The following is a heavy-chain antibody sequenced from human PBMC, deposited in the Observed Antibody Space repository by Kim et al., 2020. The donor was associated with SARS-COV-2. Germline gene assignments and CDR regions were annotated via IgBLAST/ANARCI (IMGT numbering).Heavy chain of an antibody. J-gene: IGHJ6*02. CDR2: ISSSSSYI. V-gene: IGHV3-21*01. CDR1: GFTFSSYS. Sequence: GGSLRLSCAASGFTFSSYSMNWVRQAPGKGLEWVSSISSSSSYIYYADSVKGRFTISRDNAKNSLYLQMNSLRAEDTAVYYCARDTSNYDILTGYPDYYYYGMDVWGQGTTVTVSS. CDR3: ARDTSNYDILTGYPDYYYYGMDV. D-gene: IGHD3-9*01.